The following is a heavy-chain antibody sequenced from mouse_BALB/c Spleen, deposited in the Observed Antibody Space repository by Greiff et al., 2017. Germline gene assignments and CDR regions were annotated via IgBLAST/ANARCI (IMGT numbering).Heavy chain of an antibody. CDR1: GFTFTDYY. D-gene: IGHD2-3*01. Sequence: EVQLVESGGGLVQPGGSLRLSCATSGFTFTDYYMSWVRQPPGKALEWLGFIRNKANGYTTEYSASVKGRFTISRDNSQSILYLQMNTVRAEDSATYYCAREGYSDDWGQGTTLTVSS. CDR3: AREGYSDD. CDR2: IRNKANGYTT. V-gene: IGHV7-3*02. J-gene: IGHJ2*01.